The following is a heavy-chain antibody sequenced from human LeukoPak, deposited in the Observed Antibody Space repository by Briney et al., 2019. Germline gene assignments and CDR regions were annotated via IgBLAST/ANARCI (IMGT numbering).Heavy chain of an antibody. CDR3: ASPYSGSYGAPDI. Sequence: GRSLRLSCAASGFIFSSYAMYWVRQAPGRGLEWVAVISHDESNKFYVDSVKGRFTMSRDNSKNTLFLQMNSLRTEDTALYHCASPYSGSYGAPDIWGQGTMVSVSS. J-gene: IGHJ3*02. D-gene: IGHD1-26*01. V-gene: IGHV3-30*03. CDR2: ISHDESNK. CDR1: GFIFSSYA.